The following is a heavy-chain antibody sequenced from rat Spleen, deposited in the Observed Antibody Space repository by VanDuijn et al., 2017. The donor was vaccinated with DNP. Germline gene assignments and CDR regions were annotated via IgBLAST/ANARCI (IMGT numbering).Heavy chain of an antibody. D-gene: IGHD1-4*01. Sequence: EVQLVESGGGLVQPGGSLKLSCAASGFTFSDYNMAWVRQAPKKGLEWVTTIIFDGSRTYYRDSVKGRFTISRDTAKSTLYLQMDSLRSEDTATYYCATHSFTPGITTSFDYWGQGVMVTVSS. V-gene: IGHV5S10*01. J-gene: IGHJ2*01. CDR3: ATHSFTPGITTSFDY. CDR1: GFTFSDYN. CDR2: IIFDGSRT.